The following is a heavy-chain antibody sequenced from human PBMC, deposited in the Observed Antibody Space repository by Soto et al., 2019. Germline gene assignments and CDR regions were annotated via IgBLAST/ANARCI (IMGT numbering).Heavy chain of an antibody. CDR3: ARENMITFGGVGPLYAFDI. V-gene: IGHV4-34*01. D-gene: IGHD3-16*01. CDR2: INHSGST. Sequence: QVQLQQWGAGLLKPSETLSLTCAVYGGSFSGYYWSWIRQPPGKGLEWIGEINHSGSTNYNPSLKSRVTISVDTSKNQCSLKLSSVTAADTAVYYCARENMITFGGVGPLYAFDIWGQGTMVTVSS. J-gene: IGHJ3*02. CDR1: GGSFSGYY.